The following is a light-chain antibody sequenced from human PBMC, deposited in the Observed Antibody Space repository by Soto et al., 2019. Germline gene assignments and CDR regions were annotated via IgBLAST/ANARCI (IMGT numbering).Light chain of an antibody. J-gene: IGKJ1*01. V-gene: IGKV3-15*01. CDR1: QSVGSK. CDR3: QQYNKWPRT. Sequence: EIVMTQSPGTLSVSPGERATLSCRASQSVGSKLAWYQQKPGQVPRLVIYHVSTRATGVPARFSGSGSVTEFTLSISSLQSEDFAVYYCQQYNKWPRTFGQGTRWIS. CDR2: HVS.